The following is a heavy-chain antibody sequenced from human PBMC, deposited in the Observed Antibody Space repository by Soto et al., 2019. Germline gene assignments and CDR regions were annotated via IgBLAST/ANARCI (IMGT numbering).Heavy chain of an antibody. J-gene: IGHJ4*02. V-gene: IGHV4-59*08. CDR2: IYYSGST. CDR1: GGSIVSFD. D-gene: IGHD3-3*01. CDR3: GRHMGSFTIFED. Sequence: SEPLPATCTVAGGSIVSFDGRWIRQHPGKGLEWIGYIYYSGSTNYNPSLKSRVTISVDTSKNQFSLKLSSVTAADTALYYCGRHMGSFTIFEDWGQGTLVTVSS.